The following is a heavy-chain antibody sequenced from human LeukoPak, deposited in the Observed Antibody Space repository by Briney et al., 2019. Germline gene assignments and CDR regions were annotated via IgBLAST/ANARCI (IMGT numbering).Heavy chain of an antibody. CDR1: GFTFSSYA. D-gene: IGHD4-17*01. CDR2: ISGSGGST. J-gene: IGHJ5*02. CDR3: AKQYDYGDKGLSFVP. Sequence: PGGSLRLSCAASGFTFSSYAMSWVRQAPGKGLEWVSDISGSGGSTYYADSVKGRFTISRDNAKNSLYLQMNSLRAEDTAVYYCAKQYDYGDKGLSFVPWCQGPLVTVSS. V-gene: IGHV3-23*01.